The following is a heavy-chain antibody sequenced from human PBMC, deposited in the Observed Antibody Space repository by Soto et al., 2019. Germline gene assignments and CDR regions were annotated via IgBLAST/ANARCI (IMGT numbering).Heavy chain of an antibody. CDR3: TTYTGTYRDY. CDR1: GLRFTSYG. CDR2: ITSGSGVT. V-gene: IGHV3-21*01. D-gene: IGHD1-26*01. J-gene: IGHJ4*02. Sequence: GGSLRLSCVASGLRFTSYGMSWVRQAPGRGLEWVSSITSGSGVTFYADSVKGRFTISRDNAKNSLHLQMNGLRAEDTAVYYCTTYTGTYRDYWGLGTLVTVSS.